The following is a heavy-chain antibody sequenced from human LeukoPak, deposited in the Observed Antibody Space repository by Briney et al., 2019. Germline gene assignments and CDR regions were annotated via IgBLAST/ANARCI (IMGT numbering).Heavy chain of an antibody. CDR1: GFTFSSFG. Sequence: PGRSLRLSCAASGFTFSSFGMHWVRQAPGKGLEWLAVITDDGSKKYYGDSVKGRFTISRDNSKHTLYLQMNSLRGEDTAVYYCAKDDGGDYVGLDYWGQGTLVTVSS. D-gene: IGHD4-17*01. J-gene: IGHJ4*02. CDR3: AKDDGGDYVGLDY. V-gene: IGHV3-30*18. CDR2: ITDDGSKK.